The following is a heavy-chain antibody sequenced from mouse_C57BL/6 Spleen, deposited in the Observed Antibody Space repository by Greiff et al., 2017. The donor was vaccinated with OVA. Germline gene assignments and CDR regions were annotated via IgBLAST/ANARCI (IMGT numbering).Heavy chain of an antibody. CDR2: IDPSDSET. J-gene: IGHJ2*01. V-gene: IGHV1-52*01. Sequence: QVQLQQPGAELVRPGSSVKLSCKASGYTFTGYWMHWVKQRPIQGLEWIGNIDPSDSETHYNQKFKGKATLTVDKSSSTAYTQLSSLTSEDYAVDYCARLERGNFDYWGQGTTLTVSS. CDR3: ARLERGNFDY. CDR1: GYTFTGYW.